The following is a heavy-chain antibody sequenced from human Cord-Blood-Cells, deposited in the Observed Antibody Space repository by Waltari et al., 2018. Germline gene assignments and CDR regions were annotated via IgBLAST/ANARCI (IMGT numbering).Heavy chain of an antibody. Sequence: QVQLQQWGAGLLKPSETLSLTCAVYGGSFSGYYWRWIRQTPGKGLEWIGEINHSGSTNYNPSLKSRVTISVDTSKNQFSLKLSSVTAADTAVYYCARVIYGSGSYSDWFDPWGQGTLVTVSS. CDR3: ARVIYGSGSYSDWFDP. CDR1: GGSFSGYY. J-gene: IGHJ5*02. D-gene: IGHD3-10*01. CDR2: INHSGST. V-gene: IGHV4-34*01.